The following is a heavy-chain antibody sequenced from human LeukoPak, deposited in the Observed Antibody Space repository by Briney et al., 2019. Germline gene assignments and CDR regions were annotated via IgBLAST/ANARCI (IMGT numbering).Heavy chain of an antibody. V-gene: IGHV4-34*01. D-gene: IGHD3-10*01. Sequence: SETLSLTCAVYGGSFSGYYWSWIPQPPGGGLEGIGEINHSGSTNHNPSLKSRVTISVDTSKNQFSLKLSSVTAADTAVYYCARGQGDGSGSHPFDCWGQGTLVTVSS. CDR1: GGSFSGYY. J-gene: IGHJ4*02. CDR2: INHSGST. CDR3: ARGQGDGSGSHPFDC.